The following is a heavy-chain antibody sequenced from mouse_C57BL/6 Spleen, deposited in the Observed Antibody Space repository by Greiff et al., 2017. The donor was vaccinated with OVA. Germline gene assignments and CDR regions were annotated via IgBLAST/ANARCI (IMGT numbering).Heavy chain of an antibody. CDR3: VRPIYDGYPIFAY. Sequence: EVKVEESGGGLVQPKGSLKLSCAASGFSFNTYAMNWVRQAPGKGLEWVARIRSKSNNYATYYADSVKDRFTISRDDSESMLYLQMNNLKTEDTAMYYCVRPIYDGYPIFAYWGQGTLVTVSA. J-gene: IGHJ3*01. D-gene: IGHD2-3*01. V-gene: IGHV10-1*01. CDR1: GFSFNTYA. CDR2: IRSKSNNYAT.